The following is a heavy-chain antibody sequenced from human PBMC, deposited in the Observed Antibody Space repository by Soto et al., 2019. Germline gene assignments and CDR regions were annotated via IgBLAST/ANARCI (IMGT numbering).Heavy chain of an antibody. Sequence: EVQLVESGGGLVKPGGSLRLSCAASGFTFSNAWMNWVRQAPGKGLEWVGRIKTKTDGGTTDYAAPVKGRFTISRDDSKNTLYLQMNSPKTEDTAVYYCATGSATMDLYWYFDLWGRGTLVTVSS. V-gene: IGHV3-15*07. D-gene: IGHD3-10*01. CDR3: ATGSATMDLYWYFDL. CDR1: GFTFSNAW. CDR2: IKTKTDGGTT. J-gene: IGHJ2*01.